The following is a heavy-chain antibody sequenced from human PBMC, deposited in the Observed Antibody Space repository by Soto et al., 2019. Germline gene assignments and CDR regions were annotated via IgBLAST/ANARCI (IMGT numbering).Heavy chain of an antibody. CDR1: GFTFSSYA. V-gene: IGHV3-64D*08. Sequence: GGSLRLSCSASGFTFSSYAMHWVRQAPGKGLEYVSAISSNGGSTYYADSVKGRFTISRDNSKNTLYLQMSSLRAEDTAVYYCVKDLEPDSNYKINYFDYWGQGTLVTVSS. D-gene: IGHD4-4*01. CDR3: VKDLEPDSNYKINYFDY. J-gene: IGHJ4*02. CDR2: ISSNGGST.